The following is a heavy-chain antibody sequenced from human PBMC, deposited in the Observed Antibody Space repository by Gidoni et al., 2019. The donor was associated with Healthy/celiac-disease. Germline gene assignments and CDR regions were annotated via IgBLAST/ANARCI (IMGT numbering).Heavy chain of an antibody. V-gene: IGHV4-39*07. CDR2: IYYSGRP. CDR1: GGSISSSSYH. CDR3: ARGSVRVSGYFDWLAPDY. D-gene: IGHD3-9*01. J-gene: IGHJ4*02. Sequence: QLQLQESGPGLVKPSETLSLTCTVSGGSISSSSYHWGWIRQPPGKGLEWIGSIYYSGRPYYNPSLKRRVTISVDTSKTQFSLKLSSVTAADTAVYYCARGSVRVSGYFDWLAPDYWGQGTLVTVSS.